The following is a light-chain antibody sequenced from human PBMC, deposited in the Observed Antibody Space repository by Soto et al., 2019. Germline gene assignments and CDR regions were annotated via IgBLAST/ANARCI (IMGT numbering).Light chain of an antibody. CDR2: KTS. V-gene: IGKV1-5*03. J-gene: IGKJ4*01. CDR3: QQYKSFSLT. CDR1: QSFNNW. Sequence: DIQMTQSPSTLSASVGDRVTITCRASQSFNNWLAWYQQKPGKAPKLLIYKTSDLESGVPSRFSGSGSGTEFSLTLSSLQPDDFATYYCQQYKSFSLTFGGGTRVEVK.